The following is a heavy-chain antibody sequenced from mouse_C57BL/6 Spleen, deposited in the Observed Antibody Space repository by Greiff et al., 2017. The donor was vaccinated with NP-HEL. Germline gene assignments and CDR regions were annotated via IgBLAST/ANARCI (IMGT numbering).Heavy chain of an antibody. CDR1: GFNIKDDY. V-gene: IGHV14-4*01. CDR2: IDPENGDT. CDR3: TLIYDGYYGAMDY. J-gene: IGHJ4*01. Sequence: EVQLQQSGAELVRPGASVKLSCTASGFNIKDDYMHWVKQRPEQGLEWIGWIDPENGDTEYASKFQGKATITADTSSNTAYLQLSSLTSEDTAVYYCTLIYDGYYGAMDYWGQGTSVTVSS. D-gene: IGHD2-3*01.